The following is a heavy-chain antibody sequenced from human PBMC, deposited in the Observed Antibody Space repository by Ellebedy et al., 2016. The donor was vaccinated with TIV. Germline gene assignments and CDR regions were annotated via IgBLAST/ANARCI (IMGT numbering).Heavy chain of an antibody. CDR1: GGSFSGYY. CDR2: INHSGST. V-gene: IGHV4-34*01. Sequence: SETLSLTCAVYGGSFSGYYWSWIRQPPGGTLEWNGEINHSGSTNYNPSLKSRVTISLDTSKKQFSLKLSSVTAADTAVYYCARWGKMVRGVIITDHTDFDYWGQGTLVTVSS. D-gene: IGHD3-10*01. J-gene: IGHJ4*02. CDR3: ARWGKMVRGVIITDHTDFDY.